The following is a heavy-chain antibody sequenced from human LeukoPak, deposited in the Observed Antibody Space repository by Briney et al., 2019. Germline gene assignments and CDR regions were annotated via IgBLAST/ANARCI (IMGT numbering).Heavy chain of an antibody. Sequence: ASVKVSCKASGYTFTGSYMHWVRQAPGQGLEGMGWINPNTGGTNYAQKFQGRVTMTWDTSISTAYMELNSLRSDDTAVYYCASSVGYNKAGYYYYMDFWGKGTTVTVSS. D-gene: IGHD5-24*01. J-gene: IGHJ6*03. CDR2: INPNTGGT. CDR3: ASSVGYNKAGYYYYMDF. CDR1: GYTFTGSY. V-gene: IGHV1-2*02.